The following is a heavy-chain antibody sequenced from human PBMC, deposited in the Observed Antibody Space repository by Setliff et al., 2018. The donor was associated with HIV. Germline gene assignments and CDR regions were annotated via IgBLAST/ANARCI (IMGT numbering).Heavy chain of an antibody. Sequence: SETLSLTCALYGGSFSGYYWSWIRQPPGKGLEWIGEVNHSGSGNYNPSLTSRVTISLDTSKNQFSLKLSSVTAADTAVYYCARVLQYYDSGSYSEDYWGQGTLVTVSS. V-gene: IGHV4-34*01. J-gene: IGHJ4*02. CDR1: GGSFSGYY. CDR3: ARVLQYYDSGSYSEDY. CDR2: VNHSGSG. D-gene: IGHD3-10*01.